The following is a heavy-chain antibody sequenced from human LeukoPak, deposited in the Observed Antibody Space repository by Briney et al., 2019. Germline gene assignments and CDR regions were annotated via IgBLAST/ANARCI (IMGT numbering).Heavy chain of an antibody. J-gene: IGHJ4*02. D-gene: IGHD3-10*01. V-gene: IGHV3-11*06. CDR3: ARDFRFAFDH. CDR1: GFPFNDYS. CDR2: IGIDSGNT. Sequence: GGSLRLSCSASGFPFNDYSMSWVRQAPGKGLEWVSYIGIDSGNTHYADSVRGRFAISADRATNTVYLHMTRLGVDDTAVYYCARDFRFAFDHWGQGTLDTVSS.